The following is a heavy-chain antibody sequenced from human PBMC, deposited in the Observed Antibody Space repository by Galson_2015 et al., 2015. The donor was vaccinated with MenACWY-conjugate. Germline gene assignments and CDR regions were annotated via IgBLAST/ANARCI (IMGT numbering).Heavy chain of an antibody. CDR1: GFIVSGKD. CDR3: ASYGGTPGRDFDGY. CDR2: IQGNGDT. V-gene: IGHV3-53*05. D-gene: IGHD4-23*01. Sequence: SLRLSCAASGFIVSGKDMAWVRQAPGKGLEWVSSIQGNGDTYYAGSVKGRFTISRDNSKNTLYLQMNSLRAEDTALYYCASYGGTPGRDFDGYWGQGTLVTVSS. J-gene: IGHJ4*02.